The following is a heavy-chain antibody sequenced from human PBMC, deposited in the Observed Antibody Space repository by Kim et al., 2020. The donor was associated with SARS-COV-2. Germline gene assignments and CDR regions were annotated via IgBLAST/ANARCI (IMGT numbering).Heavy chain of an antibody. V-gene: IGHV1-69*13. Sequence: SVKVSCKASGGTFSSYAISWVRQAPGQGLEWMGGIIPIFGTANYAQKFQGRVTITADESTSTAYMELSSLRSEDTAVYYCARVFRYRLFFGVVIPRYYYGMDVWGQGTTVTVPS. CDR1: GGTFSSYA. CDR2: IIPIFGTA. D-gene: IGHD3-3*01. CDR3: ARVFRYRLFFGVVIPRYYYGMDV. J-gene: IGHJ6*02.